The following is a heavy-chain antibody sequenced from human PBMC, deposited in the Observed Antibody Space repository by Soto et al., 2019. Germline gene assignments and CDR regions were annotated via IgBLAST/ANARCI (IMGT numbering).Heavy chain of an antibody. CDR3: ARSLMISEPGMDV. D-gene: IGHD3-16*01. V-gene: IGHV1-2*02. Sequence: ASVKVSCKASGYTFSDYYLHWVRQAPGQGLEWMGWINANSGGTNFAQKFQGRVTMTRDTSIDTAYMDLNRLRSDDTAVYFCARSLMISEPGMDVWGQGTTVTVSS. J-gene: IGHJ6*02. CDR2: INANSGGT. CDR1: GYTFSDYY.